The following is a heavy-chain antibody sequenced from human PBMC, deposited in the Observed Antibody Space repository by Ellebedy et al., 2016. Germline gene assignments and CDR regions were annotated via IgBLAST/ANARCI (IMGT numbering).Heavy chain of an antibody. Sequence: SETLSLXXTVSGGSISSYYWSWIRQPPGKGLEWIGYIYYSGSTNYNPSLKSRVTISVDTSKNQFSLKLSSVTAADTAVYYCARGRVGPKYMDVWGKGTTVTVSS. CDR3: ARGRVGPKYMDV. CDR1: GGSISSYY. CDR2: IYYSGST. V-gene: IGHV4-59*12. D-gene: IGHD1-26*01. J-gene: IGHJ6*03.